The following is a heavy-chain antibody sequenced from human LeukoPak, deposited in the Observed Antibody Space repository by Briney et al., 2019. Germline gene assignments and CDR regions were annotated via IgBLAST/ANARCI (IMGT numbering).Heavy chain of an antibody. J-gene: IGHJ3*02. CDR1: GFTVSSNY. CDR2: IYSGGST. D-gene: IGHD1-7*01. V-gene: IGHV3-66*01. Sequence: GGSLRLSCAASGFTVSSNYMSWVRQAPGKGLEWVSVIYSGGSTYYADSVKGRFTISRDNSKNTLYLQMNSLRAEDTAVYYCAREDWGITGTTREWNAFDIWGQGTMVTVSS. CDR3: AREDWGITGTTREWNAFDI.